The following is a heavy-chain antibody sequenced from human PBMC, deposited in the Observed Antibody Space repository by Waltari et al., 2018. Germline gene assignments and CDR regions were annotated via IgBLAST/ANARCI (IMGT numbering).Heavy chain of an antibody. Sequence: GCARHPPVQGLEWIGTHSYTGATYGSPPLKSRVTISRDTSKNKLALTLGSVTAADTALYYCATYIGASLGTAAFDVWGQGTMVTVSS. CDR2: HSYTGAT. D-gene: IGHD5-12*01. J-gene: IGHJ3*01. V-gene: IGHV4-39*01. CDR3: ATYIGASLGTAAFDV.